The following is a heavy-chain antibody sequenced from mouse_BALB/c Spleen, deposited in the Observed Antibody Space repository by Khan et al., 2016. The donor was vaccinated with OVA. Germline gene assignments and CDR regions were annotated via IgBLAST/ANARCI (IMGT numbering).Heavy chain of an antibody. CDR2: ISSGGNT. D-gene: IGHD1-1*01. CDR1: GFTFSNYD. CDR3: ARGPYYGSSPCYFDY. V-gene: IGHV5-6-5*01. Sequence: EVELVVSGGGLVKPGGSLKLSCAASGFTFSNYDMSWVRQTPEKRLEWVASISSGGNTYYPDSVKGRFTISRDNARKILYLHMSSLRSEDTAMYYCARGPYYGSSPCYFDYWGQGTTLTVSS. J-gene: IGHJ2*01.